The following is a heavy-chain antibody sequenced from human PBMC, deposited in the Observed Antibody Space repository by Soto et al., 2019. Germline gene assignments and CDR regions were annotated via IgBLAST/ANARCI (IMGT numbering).Heavy chain of an antibody. CDR2: ISGSGGST. V-gene: IGHV3-23*01. CDR3: EKDMGPYDSSGYSNYFDY. J-gene: IGHJ4*02. Sequence: GGSLRLSCAASGFTFSSYAMSWVRQAPGKGLEWVSAISGSGGSTYYADSVKGRFTISRDNSKNTLYLQMNSLRAEDTAVYYCEKDMGPYDSSGYSNYFDYWGQGTLVTVSS. D-gene: IGHD3-22*01. CDR1: GFTFSSYA.